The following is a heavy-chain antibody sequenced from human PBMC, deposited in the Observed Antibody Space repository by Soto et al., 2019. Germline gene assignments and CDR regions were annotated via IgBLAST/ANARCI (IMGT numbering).Heavy chain of an antibody. V-gene: IGHV4-59*01. D-gene: IGHD6-19*01. CDR1: GGSISGSY. J-gene: IGHJ4*02. CDR3: ARSVAVPGAHIDY. Sequence: PSETLSLTCSVSGGSISGSYWSWIRQSPGKGLEWLGYVSYTGSTNYSPSLRSRVSISVDTSKNEFSLRLSSVTAADTAVYFCARSVAVPGAHIDYWGQGTQVTVSS. CDR2: VSYTGST.